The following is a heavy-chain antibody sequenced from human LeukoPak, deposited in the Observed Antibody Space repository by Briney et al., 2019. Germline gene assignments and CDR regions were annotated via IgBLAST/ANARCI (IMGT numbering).Heavy chain of an antibody. J-gene: IGHJ3*02. D-gene: IGHD5-18*01. CDR2: ISISSRYI. Sequence: GGSLRLSCAASGFTFSSYSMNWVRQAPGKGLDWVSSISISSRYIYYADSVKGRFTISRDKAKNSLYLQMSSLRAEDTAVYYCARDGAMAGAFDIWGQGTMVTVSS. CDR1: GFTFSSYS. CDR3: ARDGAMAGAFDI. V-gene: IGHV3-21*01.